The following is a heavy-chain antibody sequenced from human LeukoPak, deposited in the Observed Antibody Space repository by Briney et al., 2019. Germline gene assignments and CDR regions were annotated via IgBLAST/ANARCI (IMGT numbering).Heavy chain of an antibody. V-gene: IGHV1-2*02. CDR2: INPNSGGT. CDR3: ARDHLIAAAGPVYGVDV. CDR1: GYTFTGYY. D-gene: IGHD6-13*01. Sequence: ASVKVSCKASGYTFTGYYMHWVRQAPGQGLEWMGWINPNSGGTNYAQKFQGRVTMTRDTSISTAYMELSRLRSDDTAVYYCARDHLIAAAGPVYGVDVWGQGTTVTVSS. J-gene: IGHJ6*02.